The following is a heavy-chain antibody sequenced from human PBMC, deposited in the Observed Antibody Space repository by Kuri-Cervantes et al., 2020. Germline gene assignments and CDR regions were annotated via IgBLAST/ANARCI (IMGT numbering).Heavy chain of an antibody. V-gene: IGHV3-33*05. CDR3: TTDLVLLWFGELWYGSD. J-gene: IGHJ4*02. CDR1: GFTFSSYG. CDR2: ISYDGSNK. D-gene: IGHD3-10*01. Sequence: GESLKISCAASGFTFSSYGMHWVRQAPGKGLEWVAVISYDGSNKYYADSVKGRFTISRDNSKNTLYLQMNSLKTEDTAVYYCTTDLVLLWFGELWYGSDWGQGTLVTVSS.